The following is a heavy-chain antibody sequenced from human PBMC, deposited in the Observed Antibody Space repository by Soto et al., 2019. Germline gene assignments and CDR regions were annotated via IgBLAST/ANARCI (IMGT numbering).Heavy chain of an antibody. CDR2: IYYSGSN. Sequence: SETLSLTCTVSGGSISSGDYYWSWIRQPPGKGLEWIGYIYYSGSNYYNPSLKSRVTISVDTSKNQFSLKLSSVTAADTAVYYCARGIHDILAGYYKPLDYWGRGTLVTVAS. V-gene: IGHV4-30-4*01. D-gene: IGHD3-9*01. CDR1: GGSISSGDYY. CDR3: ARGIHDILAGYYKPLDY. J-gene: IGHJ4*02.